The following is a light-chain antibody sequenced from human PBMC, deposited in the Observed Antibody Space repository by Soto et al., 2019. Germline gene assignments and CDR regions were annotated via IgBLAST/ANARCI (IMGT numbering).Light chain of an antibody. CDR2: GNS. CDR3: QSYDSSLSGYV. J-gene: IGLJ1*01. Sequence: QSVLTQPPSVSGAPGQRVTISCTGSRSNIGAGYDVHWYQQLPGTAPKLLIYGNSNRPSGVPDRFSGSKSCTSASLAITGLQAEDDADYYCQSYDSSLSGYVFGTGTKLTVL. V-gene: IGLV1-40*01. CDR1: RSNIGAGYD.